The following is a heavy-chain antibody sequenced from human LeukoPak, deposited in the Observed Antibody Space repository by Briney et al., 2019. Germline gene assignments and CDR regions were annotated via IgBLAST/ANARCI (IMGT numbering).Heavy chain of an antibody. J-gene: IGHJ4*02. Sequence: GGSLRLSCAASGFTFSSYAMHWVRQAPGKGLEWVAVISYDGSNKYYADSVKGRFTISGDNSKNTLYLQMNSLRAEDTAVYYCARDHYYYDSSGYSDYWGQGTLVTVSS. CDR1: GFTFSSYA. V-gene: IGHV3-30-3*01. D-gene: IGHD3-22*01. CDR2: ISYDGSNK. CDR3: ARDHYYYDSSGYSDY.